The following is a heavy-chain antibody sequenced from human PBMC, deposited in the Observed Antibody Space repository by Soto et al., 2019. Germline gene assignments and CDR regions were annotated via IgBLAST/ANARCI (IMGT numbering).Heavy chain of an antibody. D-gene: IGHD3-3*01. CDR3: ARASSDYDFWSGSSSLFDY. V-gene: IGHV3-48*02. J-gene: IGHJ4*02. CDR2: ISSSSSTI. Sequence: VQLVESGGGLVQPGGSLRLSCAASGFTFSSYSMNWVRQAPGKGLEWVSYISSSSSTIYYADSVKGRFTISRDNAKNSLYLQMNSLRDEDTAVYYCARASSDYDFWSGSSSLFDYWGQGTLVTVSS. CDR1: GFTFSSYS.